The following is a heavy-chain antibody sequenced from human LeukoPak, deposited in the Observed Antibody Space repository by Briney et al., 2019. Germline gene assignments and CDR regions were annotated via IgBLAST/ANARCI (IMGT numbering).Heavy chain of an antibody. J-gene: IGHJ6*03. Sequence: GGSLRLSCAASGFTFSSYAMSWVRQAPGKGLEWVSAISGSGGSTYYADSVKGRFTISRDNSKNTLYLQMNSLRAEDTAVYYGASFPEYYDILTGYHRVMDVWGKGTTVTVSS. CDR1: GFTFSSYA. V-gene: IGHV3-23*01. CDR2: ISGSGGST. CDR3: ASFPEYYDILTGYHRVMDV. D-gene: IGHD3-9*01.